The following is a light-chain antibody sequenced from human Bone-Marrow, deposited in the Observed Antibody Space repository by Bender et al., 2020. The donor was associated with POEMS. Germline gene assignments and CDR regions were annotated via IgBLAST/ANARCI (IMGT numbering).Light chain of an antibody. V-gene: IGLV3-21*02. CDR1: NLGSKS. CDR2: DDS. J-gene: IGLJ1*01. CDR3: LLWDISSDLYV. Sequence: VLTQSPSMSVAPGETARIPCGGNNLGSKSVHWYQQKPGQAPVLVVYDDSDRPSGIPERFSGSKSGNTATLTISRVEAGDAADYYCLLWDISSDLYVFGSGTKVTFL.